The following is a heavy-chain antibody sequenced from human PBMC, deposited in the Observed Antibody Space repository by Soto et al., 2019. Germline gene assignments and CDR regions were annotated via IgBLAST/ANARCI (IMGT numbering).Heavy chain of an antibody. D-gene: IGHD3-22*01. CDR3: ARVVGYYDSSGYLKLGDY. CDR1: GYTFTSYG. V-gene: IGHV1-18*01. J-gene: IGHJ4*02. Sequence: QVQLVQSGAEVKKPGASVKVSCKASGYTFTSYGISWVRQAPGQGLEWMGWISAYNGNTNYAQKLQGRVTMTTDTSTSTAYMELRSLRSDDTAVYYCARVVGYYDSSGYLKLGDYWGQGTLVTVSS. CDR2: ISAYNGNT.